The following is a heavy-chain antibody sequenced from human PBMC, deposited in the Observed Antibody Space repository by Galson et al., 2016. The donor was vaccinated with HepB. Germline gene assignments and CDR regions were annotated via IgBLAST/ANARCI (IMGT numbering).Heavy chain of an antibody. CDR2: ISNSGGIT. V-gene: IGHV3-23*01. CDR1: GFTFSTYA. Sequence: SLRLSCAASGFTFSTYAMGWVRQAPGKGLEWVSAISNSGGITYYADSVKGRFTISRDISKNTLYLQMNSLRAEDTALYYCARDAFPDDACDIWGQGTMVTVSS. CDR3: ARDAFPDDACDI. J-gene: IGHJ3*02. D-gene: IGHD3-16*01.